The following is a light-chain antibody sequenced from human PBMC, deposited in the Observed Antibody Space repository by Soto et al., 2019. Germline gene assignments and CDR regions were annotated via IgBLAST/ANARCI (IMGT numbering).Light chain of an antibody. CDR2: GAS. CDR3: QQYGGPPWT. Sequence: EIVLTQSPGTLSLSPGERATLSCRASQSVSSSWLAWYQQKPGQAPRLLIYGASSRATGFPDRFSGSGSGTDFTLTISRLEPEDSAVFYCQQYGGPPWTFGQGTKVEIK. CDR1: QSVSSSW. V-gene: IGKV3-20*01. J-gene: IGKJ1*01.